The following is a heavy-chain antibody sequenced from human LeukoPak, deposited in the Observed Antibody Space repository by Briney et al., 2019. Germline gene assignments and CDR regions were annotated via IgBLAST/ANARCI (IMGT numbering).Heavy chain of an antibody. J-gene: IGHJ5*02. V-gene: IGHV3-33*01. CDR2: IWYDGSNK. CDR1: GXTFSSYG. CDR3: ARDSSIVVVPTAISVDP. D-gene: IGHD2-2*01. Sequence: PGRSLRLSCAASGXTFSSYGMHWVRQAPGKGLEWVAVIWYDGSNKFYADSVKGRFTISRDNSKNTLYLQMNSLRAEDTAVYYCARDSSIVVVPTAISVDPWGQGTLVTVSS.